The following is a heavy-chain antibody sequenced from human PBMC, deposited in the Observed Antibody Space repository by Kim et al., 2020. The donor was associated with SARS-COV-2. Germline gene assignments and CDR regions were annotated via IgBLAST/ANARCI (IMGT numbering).Heavy chain of an antibody. Sequence: SETLSLTCAVYGGSFSGYYWSWIRQPPGKGLEWIGEINHSGSTNYNPSLKSRVTISVDTSKNQFSLKLSSVTAADTAVYYCARATPNRGSEGFDPWGQGTLVTVSS. CDR3: ARATPNRGSEGFDP. D-gene: IGHD5-12*01. V-gene: IGHV4-34*01. CDR2: INHSGST. J-gene: IGHJ5*02. CDR1: GGSFSGYY.